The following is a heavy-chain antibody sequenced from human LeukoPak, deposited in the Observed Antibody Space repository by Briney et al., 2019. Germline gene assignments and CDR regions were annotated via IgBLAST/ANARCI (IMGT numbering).Heavy chain of an antibody. D-gene: IGHD6-19*01. CDR1: GFPFKNAW. V-gene: IGHV3-15*01. Sequence: GGSLRLSCAASGFPFKNAWMTWVRQAPGKGLEWVGRVKSKSDGGTADYAAPVKGRFTISRDDSKSTVYLQMNSLKTEDTAVYYCTTDSNMPYSGAWYWCFWGQGTLVTVSS. CDR3: TTDSNMPYSGAWYWCF. J-gene: IGHJ4*02. CDR2: VKSKSDGGTA.